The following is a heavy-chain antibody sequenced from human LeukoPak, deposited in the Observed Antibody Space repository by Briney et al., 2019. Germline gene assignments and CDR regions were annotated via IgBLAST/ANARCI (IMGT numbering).Heavy chain of an antibody. V-gene: IGHV4-59*11. CDR1: GASMNSHY. J-gene: IGHJ4*02. CDR3: ARLDSAGLPEN. CDR2: ISNSGRT. D-gene: IGHD2-2*01. Sequence: KPSETLSLTCSVSGASMNSHYWGWIRQPPGKGLEWIGYISNSGRTNYNPSLKSRVTISVDTSKNQFSVKLGSVTAADTAVYYCARLDSAGLPENWGQGTLVAVSS.